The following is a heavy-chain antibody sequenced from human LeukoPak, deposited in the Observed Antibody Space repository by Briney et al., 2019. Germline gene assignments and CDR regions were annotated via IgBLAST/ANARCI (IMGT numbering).Heavy chain of an antibody. Sequence: ASVKVSCKVSGYTLTELSMHWVRQAPGKGLEWMGGFDPEDGETIYAQKFQGRVTMTEDTSTDTAYMELSSLRSEDTAMYYCATGRAAPHYMDVWGKGTTVTISS. CDR2: FDPEDGET. V-gene: IGHV1-24*01. J-gene: IGHJ6*03. D-gene: IGHD3-10*01. CDR3: ATGRAAPHYMDV. CDR1: GYTLTELS.